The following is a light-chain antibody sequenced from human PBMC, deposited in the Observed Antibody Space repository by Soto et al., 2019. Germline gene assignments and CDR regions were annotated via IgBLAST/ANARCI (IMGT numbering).Light chain of an antibody. J-gene: IGKJ1*01. CDR2: AAS. CDR3: QHYNSYSEA. CDR1: QSISSW. Sequence: DIQMTQSPSTLSASVGDRVTITCRASQSISSWLAWYQQKPGKAPKLLIYAASTLQSGVPSRFSGSGSGPDFTLTISSLQPEDVATYYCQHYNSYSEAFGQGTKVDI. V-gene: IGKV1-5*01.